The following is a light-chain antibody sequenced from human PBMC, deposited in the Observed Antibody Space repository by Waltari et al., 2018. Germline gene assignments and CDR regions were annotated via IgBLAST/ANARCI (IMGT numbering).Light chain of an antibody. J-gene: IGLJ1*01. CDR1: SSDVGGFNY. Sequence: QSALTQPASVSGSPGQSITISCTGTSSDVGGFNYVSWYQQYPGKAPELMIFEVSNRPSGVSNRFSGSKSGNTASLTISGLQAEDEADYYCSSFTSSSVYVFGTGTKVTVL. CDR2: EVS. CDR3: SSFTSSSVYV. V-gene: IGLV2-14*01.